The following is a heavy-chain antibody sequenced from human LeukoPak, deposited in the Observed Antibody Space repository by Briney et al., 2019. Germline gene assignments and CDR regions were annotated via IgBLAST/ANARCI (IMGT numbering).Heavy chain of an antibody. CDR2: IYYSGST. Sequence: PSETLSLTCTVSGGSISSYYWSWIRQPPGKGLEWIGYIYYSGSTNYNPSLKSRVTISVDTSMNQFSLKLSSVTAADTAVYYCARLYGAAGYWYFDLWGRGTLVTVSS. D-gene: IGHD6-13*01. V-gene: IGHV4-59*08. CDR3: ARLYGAAGYWYFDL. J-gene: IGHJ2*01. CDR1: GGSISSYY.